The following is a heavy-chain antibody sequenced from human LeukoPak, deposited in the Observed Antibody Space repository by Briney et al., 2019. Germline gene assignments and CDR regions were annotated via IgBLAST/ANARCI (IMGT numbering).Heavy chain of an antibody. V-gene: IGHV4-4*07. J-gene: IGHJ1*01. CDR3: ARGDNDYGDYEYFQH. CDR1: GGSISSYY. Sequence: PSETLSLTCTVSGGSISSYYWSWIRQPAGKGLEWIGRIYTSGSTNYNPSLKSRVTMSVDTSKNQFSLKLSSVTAADMAVYYCARGDNDYGDYEYFQHWGQGTLVTVSS. CDR2: IYTSGST. D-gene: IGHD4-17*01.